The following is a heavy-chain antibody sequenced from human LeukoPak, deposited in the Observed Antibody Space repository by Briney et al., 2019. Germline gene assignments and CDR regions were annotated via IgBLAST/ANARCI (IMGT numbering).Heavy chain of an antibody. D-gene: IGHD3-10*01. CDR1: GFTFSSYW. CDR3: ARGGDDAYFDY. CDR2: IKQDGSEK. Sequence: GGSLRLSCAASGFTFSSYWMSWVRQAPGKGLEWVANIKQDGSEKYYVDSVKGRFTISRDNAKNSPYLQMNSLRVEDTAVYYCARGGDDAYFDYWGQGTLVTVSS. J-gene: IGHJ4*02. V-gene: IGHV3-7*05.